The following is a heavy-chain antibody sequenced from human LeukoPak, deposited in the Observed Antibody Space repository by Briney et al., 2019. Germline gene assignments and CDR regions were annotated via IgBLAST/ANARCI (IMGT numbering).Heavy chain of an antibody. D-gene: IGHD2-2*01. J-gene: IGHJ6*03. CDR2: ISSSSSSYI. Sequence: GSLRLSCAASGFTFSSYSMNWVRQAPGKGLEWFSSISSSSSSYIYYADSVKGRFTISRDNAKNSLYLQMNSLRAEDTAVYYCARVPLVPAAYPERLYYYYYMDVWGKGTTVTVS. CDR1: GFTFSSYS. CDR3: ARVPLVPAAYPERLYYYYYMDV. V-gene: IGHV3-21*01.